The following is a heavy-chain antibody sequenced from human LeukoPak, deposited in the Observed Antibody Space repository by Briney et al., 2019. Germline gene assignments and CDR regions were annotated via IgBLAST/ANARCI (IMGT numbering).Heavy chain of an antibody. CDR2: ISYDGSNK. D-gene: IGHD3-16*02. V-gene: IGHV3-30*18. J-gene: IGHJ4*02. CDR1: GFTFSSYG. CDR3: AKNGADDYVWGSYRYTPNYFDY. Sequence: GRSLRLSCAASGFTFSSYGMHWVRQATGKGLEWVAVISYDGSNKYYADSVKGRFTISRDNSKNTLYLQMNSLRAEDTAVYYCAKNGADDYVWGSYRYTPNYFDYWGQGTLVTVSS.